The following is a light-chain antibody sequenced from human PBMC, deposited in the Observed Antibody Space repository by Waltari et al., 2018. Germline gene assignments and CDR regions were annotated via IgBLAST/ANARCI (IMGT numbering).Light chain of an antibody. CDR3: QQYYSSPNT. Sequence: DIVMTQSPDSLAVSLGERAVINCKSSQSVFHTNDKNYLTWYQQKPGQPPKLLIYWASTRDSGVPDRFSGSGSGTDFTLAISSLQPEDVAVYVCQQYYSSPNTFGQGTKVEIK. CDR1: QSVFHTNDKNY. CDR2: WAS. V-gene: IGKV4-1*01. J-gene: IGKJ2*01.